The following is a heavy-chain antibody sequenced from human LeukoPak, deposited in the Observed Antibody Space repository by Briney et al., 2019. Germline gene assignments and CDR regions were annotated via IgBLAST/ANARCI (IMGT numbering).Heavy chain of an antibody. CDR2: INPNSGGT. J-gene: IGHJ4*02. Sequence: ASVKVSCKASGYTFTGYYMHWVRQAPGQGLEWMGWINPNSGGTNYAQKFQGRVTMTRDTSISTAYMELSRLRSDDTAVYYCARGGDIVAVPAAPLDYWGQGTLVTVSS. D-gene: IGHD2-2*01. CDR1: GYTFTGYY. CDR3: ARGGDIVAVPAAPLDY. V-gene: IGHV1-2*02.